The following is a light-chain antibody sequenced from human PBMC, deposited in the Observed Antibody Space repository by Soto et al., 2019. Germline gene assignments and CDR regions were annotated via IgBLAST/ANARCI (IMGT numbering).Light chain of an antibody. Sequence: EIVLTQSPGTLSLSPGERAILSCRASQSVSSDSLAWYRQKPGQAPRLLVYDASSRATGIPDRFSGSGSGTDFTLTISRLEPEDFAVYYCQQYGSAHRTFGQGTKLEIK. J-gene: IGKJ1*01. V-gene: IGKV3-20*01. CDR1: QSVSSDS. CDR3: QQYGSAHRT. CDR2: DAS.